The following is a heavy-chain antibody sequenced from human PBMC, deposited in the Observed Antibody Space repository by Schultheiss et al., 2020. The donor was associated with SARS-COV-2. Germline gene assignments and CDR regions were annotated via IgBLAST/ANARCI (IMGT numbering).Heavy chain of an antibody. Sequence: SETLSLTCTVSGGSIGTYYWHWIRQPPGKGLEWIGYLHYSGDTNSNPSLKSRLTISVDKSKNQFSLMLSSVTAADTAVYYCARAAGLRRHDYVYDIWGQGTMVTVSS. CDR1: GGSIGTYY. CDR3: ARAAGLRRHDYVYDI. D-gene: IGHD3-16*01. V-gene: IGHV4-59*12. CDR2: LHYSGDT. J-gene: IGHJ3*02.